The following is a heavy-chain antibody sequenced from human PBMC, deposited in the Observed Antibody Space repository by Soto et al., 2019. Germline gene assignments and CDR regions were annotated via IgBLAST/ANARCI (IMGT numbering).Heavy chain of an antibody. V-gene: IGHV1-8*01. Sequence: ASVKVSCKASGYTFTSYDINWVRQATGQGLEWMGWMNPNSGNTGYAQKFQGRVTMTRNTSISTAYMELSGLRSEDTAVYYCARGSYCSSTSCYARQDYWGQGTRVTVSS. D-gene: IGHD2-2*01. CDR3: ARGSYCSSTSCYARQDY. J-gene: IGHJ4*02. CDR2: MNPNSGNT. CDR1: GYTFTSYD.